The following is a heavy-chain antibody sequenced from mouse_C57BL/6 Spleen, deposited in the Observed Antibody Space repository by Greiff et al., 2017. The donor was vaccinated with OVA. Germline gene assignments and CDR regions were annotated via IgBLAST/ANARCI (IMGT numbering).Heavy chain of an antibody. CDR2: ISYDGSN. Sequence: DVKLQESGPGLVKPSQSLSLTCSVTGYSITSGYYWNWIRQFPGNKLEWMGYISYDGSNNYNPSLKNRISITRDTSKNQFFLKLNSVTTEDTATYYCAREDYGSSYENYAMDYWGQGTSVTVSS. CDR1: GYSITSGYY. J-gene: IGHJ4*01. CDR3: AREDYGSSYENYAMDY. V-gene: IGHV3-6*01. D-gene: IGHD1-1*01.